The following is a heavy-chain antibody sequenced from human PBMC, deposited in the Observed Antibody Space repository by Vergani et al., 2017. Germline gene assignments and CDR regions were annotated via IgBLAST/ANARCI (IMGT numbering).Heavy chain of an antibody. CDR1: GGSIRSTFYY. J-gene: IGHJ6*02. CDR3: ARDGYSGYDYPKAYGMVV. V-gene: IGHV4-39*02. CDR2: IYYSGST. D-gene: IGHD5-12*01. Sequence: QLQLQESDPGLVKPSETLSLTCTVSGGSIRSTFYYWGWIRQPPGKGLEWIGTIYYSGSTYYNPSLKSRVTISVDTSKNQFSLKLNSVTAADTAVYHCARDGYSGYDYPKAYGMVVWGQGTTVTVSS.